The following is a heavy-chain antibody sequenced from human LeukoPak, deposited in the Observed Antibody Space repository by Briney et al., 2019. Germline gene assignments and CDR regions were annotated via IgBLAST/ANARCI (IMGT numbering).Heavy chain of an antibody. Sequence: GGSLRLSCAASGFTFSSYGMSWVRQAPGKGLEWVSAISGSGSSTYYADSVKGRFTISRDNSKNTLYLQMNSLRAEDTAVYYCAKVVGATSGYWGQGTLVTVSS. J-gene: IGHJ4*02. CDR1: GFTFSSYG. CDR3: AKVVGATSGY. CDR2: ISGSGSST. D-gene: IGHD1-26*01. V-gene: IGHV3-23*01.